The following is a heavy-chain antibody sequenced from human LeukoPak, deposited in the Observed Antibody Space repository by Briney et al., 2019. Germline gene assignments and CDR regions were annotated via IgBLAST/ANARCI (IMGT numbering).Heavy chain of an antibody. CDR1: GGTFSSYA. CDR2: IIPIFGTA. Sequence: ASVKVSCKASGGTFSSYAISWVRQAPGQGLEWMGGIIPIFGTANYAQKFQGRVTITADKSTSTAYMELSSLRSEDTAVYYCATTISRGTFGPFDIWGQGTMVTVSS. V-gene: IGHV1-69*06. D-gene: IGHD3-16*01. CDR3: ATTISRGTFGPFDI. J-gene: IGHJ3*02.